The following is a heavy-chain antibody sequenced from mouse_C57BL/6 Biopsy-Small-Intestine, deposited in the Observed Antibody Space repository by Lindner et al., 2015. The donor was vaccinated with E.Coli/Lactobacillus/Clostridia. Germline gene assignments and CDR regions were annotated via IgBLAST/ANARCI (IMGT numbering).Heavy chain of an antibody. V-gene: IGHV1-15*01. D-gene: IGHD2-12*01. CDR2: IDPETGGT. J-gene: IGHJ1*03. CDR1: GYTFTDYE. CDR3: ARGTLRGYFDV. Sequence: VQLQESGAELVRPGASVTLSCKASGYTFTDYEMHWVKQTPVHGLEWIGAIDPETGGTAYNQKFKGKAILTADKSSSTAYMELRSLTSEDSAVYYCARGTLRGYFDVWGTGTTVTVSS.